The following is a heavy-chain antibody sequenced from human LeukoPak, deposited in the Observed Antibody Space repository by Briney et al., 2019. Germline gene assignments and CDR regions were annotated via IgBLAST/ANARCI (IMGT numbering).Heavy chain of an antibody. CDR3: ARGPNYSNYVDYYYGMDV. CDR1: GGSISSGGYY. J-gene: IGHJ6*02. CDR2: IYYSGST. V-gene: IGHV4-31*03. D-gene: IGHD4-11*01. Sequence: SETLSLTCTVSGGSISSGGYYWSWIRQHPGKGLEWIGYIYYSGSTYYNPSLKSRVTISVDTSKNQFSLKLSSVTAADTAVYYCARGPNYSNYVDYYYGMDVWGQGTTVTVSS.